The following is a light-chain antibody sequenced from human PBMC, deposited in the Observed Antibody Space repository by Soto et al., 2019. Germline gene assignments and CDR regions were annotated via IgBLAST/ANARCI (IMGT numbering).Light chain of an antibody. CDR3: QQYNNCLTWT. CDR1: QSVSSY. CDR2: DAS. V-gene: IGKV3-11*01. J-gene: IGKJ1*01. Sequence: EIVLTQSPATLSLSPGERATLSCRASQSVSSYLAWYQQKPGQAPRLLIYDASNRATGIPARFSGSAYGTEFTLTISSLQSEDFAVYYCQQYNNCLTWTFGQGPKGDIK.